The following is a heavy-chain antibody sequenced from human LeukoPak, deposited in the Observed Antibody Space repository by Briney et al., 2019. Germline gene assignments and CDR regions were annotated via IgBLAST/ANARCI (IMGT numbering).Heavy chain of an antibody. J-gene: IGHJ3*01. D-gene: IGHD3-16*02. CDR1: GYTLTELS. CDR3: ATSDYVWGSYRDDAFDV. Sequence: ASVKVSCKVSGYTLTELSMHWVRQAPGKGLEWMGGFDPEDDEIFYAQKFQGRVTMTDDTSTDTAYMELSSLRSEDTAVYYCATSDYVWGSYRDDAFDVWGQGTMVTVSS. V-gene: IGHV1-24*01. CDR2: FDPEDDEI.